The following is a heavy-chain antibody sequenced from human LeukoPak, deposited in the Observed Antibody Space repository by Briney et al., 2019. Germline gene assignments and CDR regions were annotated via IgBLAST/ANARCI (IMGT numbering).Heavy chain of an antibody. V-gene: IGHV4-4*02. CDR1: GGSISSSNW. D-gene: IGHD3-22*01. J-gene: IGHJ4*02. CDR2: IYHSGST. Sequence: SGTLSLTCAVSGGSISSSNWWSWVRQPPGKGLEWIGEIYHSGSTNYNPSLKSRVTISVDKSKNQFSLKLSSVTAADTAVYYCAKSRTTSSASSDYWGQGTLVTVSS. CDR3: AKSRTTSSASSDY.